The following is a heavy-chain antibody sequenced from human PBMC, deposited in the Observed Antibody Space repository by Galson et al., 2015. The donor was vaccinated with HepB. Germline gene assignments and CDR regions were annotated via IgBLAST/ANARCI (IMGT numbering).Heavy chain of an antibody. CDR2: ISSTSSTI. J-gene: IGHJ3*02. CDR1: GFTFSTYS. D-gene: IGHD2-15*01. CDR3: ARMTSCSDGNCYDAFDI. V-gene: IGHV3-48*01. Sequence: SLRLSCAASGFTFSTYSMNWVRQAPGKGLEWVSYISSTSSTIYYADSAKGRFTISRDNAKNSLYLQMNSLRAEDTAVYYCARMTSCSDGNCYDAFDIWGQGTMVTVSS.